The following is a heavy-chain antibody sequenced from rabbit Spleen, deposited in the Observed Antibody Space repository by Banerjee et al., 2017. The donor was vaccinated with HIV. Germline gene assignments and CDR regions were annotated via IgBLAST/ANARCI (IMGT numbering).Heavy chain of an antibody. Sequence: QSLEESGGGLVKPGASLTLTCKASGFSFNSGYDMCWVRQAPGKGLEWIACAYAGSSGSTYSATWGKGRFSISKTSSTTMTLQMTSLSAADTATYFCARDAGTSFPAYCMDLWAPGLLITVS. D-gene: IGHD8-1*01. J-gene: IGHJ6*01. CDR2: AYAGSSGST. CDR3: ARDAGTSFPAYCMDL. CDR1: GFSFNSGYD. V-gene: IGHV1S40*01.